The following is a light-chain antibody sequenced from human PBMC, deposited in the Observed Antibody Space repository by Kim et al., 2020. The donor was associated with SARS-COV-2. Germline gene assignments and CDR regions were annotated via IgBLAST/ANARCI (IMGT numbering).Light chain of an antibody. Sequence: SPGERATLSCRASQRVSSNLAWYQQKPGQAPRLLIYGASTRATGIPARFSGSGSGTEFTLTISSLQSEDFAVYYCQQYNKWPPLTFGGGTKVDIK. CDR1: QRVSSN. CDR3: QQYNKWPPLT. CDR2: GAS. V-gene: IGKV3-15*01. J-gene: IGKJ4*01.